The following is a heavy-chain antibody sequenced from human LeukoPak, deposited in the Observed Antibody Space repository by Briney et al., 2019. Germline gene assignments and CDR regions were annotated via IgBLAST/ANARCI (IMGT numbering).Heavy chain of an antibody. Sequence: GASVKVSCKASGFTXTSSAMQWVRQARGQRLEWIGWIVVGSGNTNYAQKFQERVTITRDMSTSTAYMELSSLRSEDTAVYYCAAGWVCSGGSCYYYFDYWGQGTLVTVSS. CDR2: IVVGSGNT. CDR1: GFTXTSSA. V-gene: IGHV1-58*02. CDR3: AAGWVCSGGSCYYYFDY. J-gene: IGHJ4*02. D-gene: IGHD2-15*01.